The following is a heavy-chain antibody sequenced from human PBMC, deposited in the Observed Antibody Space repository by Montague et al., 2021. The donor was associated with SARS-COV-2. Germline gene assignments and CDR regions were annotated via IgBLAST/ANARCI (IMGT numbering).Heavy chain of an antibody. J-gene: IGHJ6*02. CDR2: TYYRSKWYN. Sequence: CAISGDSVSSNSAAWNWIRQSPSRGLEWLGRTYYRSKWYNDYAVSVKSRITINPDTSKNQFSLQLNSVTPEDTAVYYCARGLWFGELLYYYYYYGMDVWGQGTTVTVS. CDR3: ARGLWFGELLYYYYYYGMDV. D-gene: IGHD3-10*01. V-gene: IGHV6-1*01. CDR1: GDSVSSNSAA.